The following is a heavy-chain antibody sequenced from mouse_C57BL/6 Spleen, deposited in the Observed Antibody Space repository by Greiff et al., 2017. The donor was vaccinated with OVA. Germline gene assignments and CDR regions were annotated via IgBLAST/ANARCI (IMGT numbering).Heavy chain of an antibody. CDR3: ATIYYDYYWYFDV. CDR1: GYSITSGYY. D-gene: IGHD2-4*01. CDR2: ISYDGSN. Sequence: EVKLMESGPGLVKPSQSLSLTCSVTGYSITSGYYWNWIRQFPGNKLEWMGYISYDGSNNYNPSLKNRISITRDTSKNQFFLKLNSVTTEDTATYYCATIYYDYYWYFDVWGTGTTVTVSS. V-gene: IGHV3-6*01. J-gene: IGHJ1*03.